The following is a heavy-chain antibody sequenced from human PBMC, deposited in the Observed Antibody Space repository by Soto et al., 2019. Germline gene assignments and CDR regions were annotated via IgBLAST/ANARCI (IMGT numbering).Heavy chain of an antibody. CDR2: IYYSGST. CDR3: ARVYGDYVAGYCFDP. D-gene: IGHD4-17*01. J-gene: IGHJ5*02. Sequence: SETLSLTCAVYGGSFSAYYWSWIRQPPGKGLAWIGYIYYSGSTYYNPSLKSRVTISVDTSKNQFSLKLSSVTVADTAVYYCARVYGDYVAGYCFDPWGQGTLVTVSS. V-gene: IGHV4-34*09. CDR1: GGSFSAYY.